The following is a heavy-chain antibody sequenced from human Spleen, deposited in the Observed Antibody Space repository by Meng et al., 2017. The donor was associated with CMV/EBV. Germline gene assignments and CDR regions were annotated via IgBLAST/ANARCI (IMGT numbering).Heavy chain of an antibody. D-gene: IGHD1-26*01. Sequence: GGSLRLSCAASGFTFSIYVMHWVRQAPGKGLEWVAVISYDGSNKYYVDSVKGRFTISRDNSNNTLYLQVNSLRAEDTAIYYCAKDARSSTRYLGYAMDVWGLGTTVTVSS. V-gene: IGHV3-30*18. CDR3: AKDARSSTRYLGYAMDV. J-gene: IGHJ6*02. CDR2: ISYDGSNK. CDR1: GFTFSIYV.